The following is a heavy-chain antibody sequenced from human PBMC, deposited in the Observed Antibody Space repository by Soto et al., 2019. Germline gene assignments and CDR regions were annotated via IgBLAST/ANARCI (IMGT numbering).Heavy chain of an antibody. CDR2: MYFGGSF. V-gene: IGHV4-59*02. J-gene: IGHJ6*02. CDR1: GASVSDGY. Sequence: PSETLSLTCSVSGASVSDGYWSWIRQPPGKGLEWIGFMYFGGSFNYNPSLTSRVTISVDTSKNQFSLKLNSVTAADTAVYYCARDLWGYCGTDCYPLDVWGQVTTVT. D-gene: IGHD2-21*02. CDR3: ARDLWGYCGTDCYPLDV.